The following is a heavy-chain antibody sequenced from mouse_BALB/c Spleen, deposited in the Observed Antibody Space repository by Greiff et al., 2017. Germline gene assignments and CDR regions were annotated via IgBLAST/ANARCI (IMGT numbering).Heavy chain of an antibody. CDR3: ARHRRDYYAMDY. V-gene: IGHV5-12-1*01. Sequence: EVQVVESGGGLVKPGGSLKLSCAASGFAFSSYDMSWVRQTPEKRLEWVAYISSGGGSTYYPDTVKGRFTISRDNAKNTLYLQMSSLKSEDTAMYYCARHRRDYYAMDYWGQGTSVTVSS. J-gene: IGHJ4*01. CDR2: ISSGGGST. CDR1: GFAFSSYD.